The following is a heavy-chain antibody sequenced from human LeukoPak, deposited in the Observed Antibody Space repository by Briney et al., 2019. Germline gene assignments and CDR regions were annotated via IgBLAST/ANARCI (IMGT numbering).Heavy chain of an antibody. Sequence: GGSLRLSCAASGFTFSSWYMYWVRQRPGKGLEWLCRITSDGTTSYYADSVRGRFTISRDNAKNTLYLQMNSLTDEDTAVYYFASPKPDYWGQGTLVTVSS. J-gene: IGHJ4*02. CDR3: ASPKPDY. CDR1: GFTFSSWY. V-gene: IGHV3-74*01. CDR2: ITSDGTTS.